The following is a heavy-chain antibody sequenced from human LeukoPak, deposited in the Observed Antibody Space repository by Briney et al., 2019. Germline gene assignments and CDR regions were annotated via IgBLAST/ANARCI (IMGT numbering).Heavy chain of an antibody. CDR2: INDNGGRT. D-gene: IGHD1-26*01. CDR3: VKDVGGSYAFDY. V-gene: IGHV3-64D*09. Sequence: GGSLRLSCSASGFTFSRYAMHWVRQAPGKGLECVSGINDNGGRTHYGDSVKGRFSISRDNSKNTLHLQMSTLRAGDTALYYCVKDVGGSYAFDYWGQGILVTVAS. CDR1: GFTFSRYA. J-gene: IGHJ4*02.